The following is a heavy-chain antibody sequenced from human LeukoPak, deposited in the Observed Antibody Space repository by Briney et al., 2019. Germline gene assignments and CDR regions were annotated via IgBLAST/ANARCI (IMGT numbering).Heavy chain of an antibody. J-gene: IGHJ4*02. Sequence: GGSLRLSCAASGFTFSSYGMHWVRQAPGKGLEWVAVIWYDGSNKYYADSVKGRFTISRDNSKNTLYLQMNSLRAEDTAVYYCARASDLTGFDYWGQGNLVTVSS. D-gene: IGHD1-14*01. CDR2: IWYDGSNK. V-gene: IGHV3-33*01. CDR3: ARASDLTGFDY. CDR1: GFTFSSYG.